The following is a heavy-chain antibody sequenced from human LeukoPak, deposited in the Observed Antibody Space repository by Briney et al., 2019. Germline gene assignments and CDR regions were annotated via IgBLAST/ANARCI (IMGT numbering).Heavy chain of an antibody. CDR2: ISYDGSNK. V-gene: IGHV3-30-3*01. Sequence: GGSLRLSCAASGFIFRGCAMHWVRRAPGKGLEWVAVISYDGSNKYYADSVKGRFTISRDNSKNTLYLQMNSLRAEDTAVYYCARGPFNYYDSSGYYYWGQGTLVTVSS. J-gene: IGHJ4*02. CDR1: GFIFRGCA. CDR3: ARGPFNYYDSSGYYY. D-gene: IGHD3-22*01.